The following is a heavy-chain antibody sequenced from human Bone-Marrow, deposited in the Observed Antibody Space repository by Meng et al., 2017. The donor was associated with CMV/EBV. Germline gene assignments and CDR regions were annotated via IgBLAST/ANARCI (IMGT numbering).Heavy chain of an antibody. CDR2: ISSSCSTI. D-gene: IGHD4-11*01. Sequence: GRSLTLSCAASGFTFSSYELNWVRQAPGKWLEWVSYISSSCSTIYYADSVEGRFTISRDNAKNPLYLQMNSLRAEETAVYYCAITNTPPFDYWGQGTLVTVSS. CDR1: GFTFSSYE. V-gene: IGHV3-48*03. J-gene: IGHJ4*02. CDR3: AITNTPPFDY.